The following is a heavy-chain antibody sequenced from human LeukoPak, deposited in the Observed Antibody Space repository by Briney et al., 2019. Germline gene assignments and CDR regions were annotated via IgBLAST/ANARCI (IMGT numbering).Heavy chain of an antibody. J-gene: IGHJ6*03. Sequence: PSETLSLTCTVSGYSISSGYYWGWIRQPPGKGLEWIGSIYHSGSTYYNPSLKSRVTISVDTSKNQFSLKLSSVTAADTAVYYCAREQYSGSYYGYYYMDVWGKGTTVTVSS. CDR2: IYHSGST. CDR1: GYSISSGYY. D-gene: IGHD1-26*01. CDR3: AREQYSGSYYGYYYMDV. V-gene: IGHV4-38-2*02.